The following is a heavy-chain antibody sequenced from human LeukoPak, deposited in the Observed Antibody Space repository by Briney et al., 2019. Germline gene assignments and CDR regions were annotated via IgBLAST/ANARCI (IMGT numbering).Heavy chain of an antibody. V-gene: IGHV4-59*01. D-gene: IGHD2-21*02. CDR1: GGSISSYY. CDR2: IYYSGST. Sequence: SETLSLTCTVSGGSISSYYWSWIRQPPRKRLEWIGYIYYSGSTNYNPSLKSRVTISVDTSKNQFSLKLSSVTAADTAVYYCARGRGGDYEHWGQGTLVTVSS. CDR3: ARGRGGDYEH. J-gene: IGHJ4*02.